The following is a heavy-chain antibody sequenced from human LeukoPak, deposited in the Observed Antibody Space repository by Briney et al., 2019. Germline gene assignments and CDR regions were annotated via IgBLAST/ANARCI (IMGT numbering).Heavy chain of an antibody. Sequence: GGSLRLSCAASGFTFDDYTMHWVRRAPGKGLEWVSLISWDGGSTYYADSVKGRFTISRDNSKNSLYLQMNSLRTEDTALYYCAKDAYCSGGSCYPLFDYWGQGTLVTVSS. J-gene: IGHJ4*02. CDR3: AKDAYCSGGSCYPLFDY. D-gene: IGHD2-15*01. V-gene: IGHV3-43*01. CDR2: ISWDGGST. CDR1: GFTFDDYT.